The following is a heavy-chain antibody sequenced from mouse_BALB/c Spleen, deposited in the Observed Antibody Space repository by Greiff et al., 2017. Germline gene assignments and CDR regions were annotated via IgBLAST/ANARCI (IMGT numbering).Heavy chain of an antibody. D-gene: IGHD2-1*01. CDR2: IWGDGST. V-gene: IGHV2-6-7*01. CDR1: GFSLTGYG. CDR3: AREGNYGLFAY. J-gene: IGHJ3*01. Sequence: VQLKESGPGLVAPSQSLSITCTVSGFSLTGYGVNWVRQPPGKGLEWLGMIWGDGSTDYNSALKSRLSISKDNSKSQVFLKMNSLQTDDTARYYCAREGNYGLFAYWGQGTLVTVSA.